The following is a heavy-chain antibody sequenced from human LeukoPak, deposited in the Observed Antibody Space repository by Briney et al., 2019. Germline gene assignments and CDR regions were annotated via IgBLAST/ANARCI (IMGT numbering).Heavy chain of an antibody. J-gene: IGHJ4*02. V-gene: IGHV3-23*01. CDR1: GVTLSSHG. CDR2: ITGSGDRT. Sequence: GGSLRLSCGVSGVTLSSHGMNWVRQVPGKGLEWVSAITGSGDRTYYTDSVRGRFTVSRDNSKNTLYLQMNGLRAEDTAVYYCAKRGEDPADLDYWGQGTLVTVSS. CDR3: AKRGEDPADLDY. D-gene: IGHD3-16*01.